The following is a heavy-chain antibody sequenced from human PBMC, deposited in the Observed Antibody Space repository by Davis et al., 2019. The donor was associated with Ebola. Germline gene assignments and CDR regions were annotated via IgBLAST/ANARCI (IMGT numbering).Heavy chain of an antibody. Sequence: ASVKVSCKASGYTFTNYYMHWVRQAPGQGLEWMGWISAYNGNTNYAQKVQGRVTMTIDTSTGTAYLDLRSLRSDDTAVYFCARTSIVGTTTTASDIWGQGTLVTVSS. CDR1: GYTFTNYY. CDR2: ISAYNGNT. D-gene: IGHD1-26*01. CDR3: ARTSIVGTTTTASDI. J-gene: IGHJ3*02. V-gene: IGHV1-18*04.